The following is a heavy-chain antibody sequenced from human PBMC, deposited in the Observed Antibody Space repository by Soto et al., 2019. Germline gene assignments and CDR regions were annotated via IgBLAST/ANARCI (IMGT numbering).Heavy chain of an antibody. CDR2: THHSRGT. D-gene: IGHD6-13*01. CDR3: ARYSAASGTYYFDY. J-gene: IGHJ4*01. Sequence: SETLSLTCAVSGDSIIGTHWWSWVRRPPGKGLEFIGETHHSRGTNYNPSLRSRVTMSLDKSKNQLSLILYSVTAADSGVYYCARYSAASGTYYFDYWGQGTLVTVSS. V-gene: IGHV4-4*02. CDR1: GDSIIGTHW.